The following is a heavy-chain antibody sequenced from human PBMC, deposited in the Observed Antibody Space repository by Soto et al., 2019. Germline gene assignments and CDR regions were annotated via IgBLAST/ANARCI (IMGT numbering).Heavy chain of an antibody. Sequence: GASVKVSCKAAGYTFTRYYIHWVRQAPGQGLEWMGIINPSGGSTGYPQKFQGRVTMTRDTSTSTAFMEVSSLRSEDTAVFYCARGPRSDYFDYWGQGTLVTVSS. CDR2: INPSGGST. CDR1: GYTFTRYY. J-gene: IGHJ4*02. V-gene: IGHV1-46*01. CDR3: ARGPRSDYFDY.